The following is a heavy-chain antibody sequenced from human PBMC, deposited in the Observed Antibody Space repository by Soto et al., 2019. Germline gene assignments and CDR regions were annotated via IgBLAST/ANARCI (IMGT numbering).Heavy chain of an antibody. D-gene: IGHD5-18*01. Sequence: QVQLVQSGAEVKKPGASVKVSCKASGYTFTSYGISWVRQAPGQGLEWMGWISAYNGNTNYAQKLQGRVTMTTDTSTSTAYMELRSLRSDDTAVYYCARDGYSYGPYYYSGMDVWGQGTTVTVSS. CDR3: ARDGYSYGPYYYSGMDV. CDR2: ISAYNGNT. J-gene: IGHJ6*02. CDR1: GYTFTSYG. V-gene: IGHV1-18*04.